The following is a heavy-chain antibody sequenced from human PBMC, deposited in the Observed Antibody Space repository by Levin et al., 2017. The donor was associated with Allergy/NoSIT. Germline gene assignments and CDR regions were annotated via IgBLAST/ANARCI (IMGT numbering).Heavy chain of an antibody. CDR2: ISSSGSSI. J-gene: IGHJ4*02. CDR1: GFTFSDYY. Sequence: PGGSLRLSCAASGFTFSDYYMSWIRQAPGKGLEWVSYISSSGSSIYYADSVKGRFTISRDNAKNSLYLQMNSLRAEDTAVYYCARKVDTAMPLDYWGQGTLVTVSS. CDR3: ARKVDTAMPLDY. V-gene: IGHV3-11*01. D-gene: IGHD5-18*01.